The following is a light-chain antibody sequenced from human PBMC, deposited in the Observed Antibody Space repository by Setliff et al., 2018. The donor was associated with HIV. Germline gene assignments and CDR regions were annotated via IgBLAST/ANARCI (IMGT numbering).Light chain of an antibody. Sequence: QSVLAQPASVSGSPGQAITISCTGTRSYVGGYNSVSWYQQLPGKAPKLIIYDVSKRPSGVSNRFSGSKSANTASLTISGLQAEDEADYYCSSYTSSSTYVFGTGTKVTVL. J-gene: IGLJ1*01. CDR1: RSYVGGYNS. CDR3: SSYTSSSTYV. CDR2: DVS. V-gene: IGLV2-14*01.